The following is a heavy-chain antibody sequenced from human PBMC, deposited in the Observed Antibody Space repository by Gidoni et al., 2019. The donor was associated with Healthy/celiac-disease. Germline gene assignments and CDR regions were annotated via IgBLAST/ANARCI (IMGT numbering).Heavy chain of an antibody. Sequence: EVQLVESGGGLVKPGGSLRLSCAASGFTFSNAWMYWVRQAPGKGLEWVGRIKSKTDGGTTDYAAPVKGRFTISRDDSKNTLYLQMNSLKTEDTAVYYCTTDRSSSSLGGMDVWGQGTTVTVSS. D-gene: IGHD6-6*01. CDR2: IKSKTDGGTT. V-gene: IGHV3-15*07. J-gene: IGHJ6*02. CDR3: TTDRSSSSLGGMDV. CDR1: GFTFSNAW.